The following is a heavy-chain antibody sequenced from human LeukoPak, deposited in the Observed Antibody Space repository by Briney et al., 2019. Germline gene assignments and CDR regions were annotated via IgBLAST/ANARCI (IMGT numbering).Heavy chain of an antibody. D-gene: IGHD4-17*01. CDR1: GFTFTTYS. CDR2: ISGSTSTI. CDR3: ARDLYGDYSFDY. V-gene: IGHV3-48*02. Sequence: GGSLRLSCAASGFTFTTYSMNWVRQAPGKGLEWVSFISGSTSTIKYADSVMGRFTISRDNAKNSLYLQMNSLRDEDTAVYYCARDLYGDYSFDYWGQGTLVTVSS. J-gene: IGHJ4*02.